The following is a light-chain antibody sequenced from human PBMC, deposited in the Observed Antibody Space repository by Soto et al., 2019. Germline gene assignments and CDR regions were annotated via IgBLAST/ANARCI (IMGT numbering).Light chain of an antibody. J-gene: IGLJ2*01. CDR2: EVS. CDR1: SSDVGGYNY. Sequence: QSALTQPASVSGSPGQSITISCTGTSSDVGGYNYVSWYQQHPGKAPKLMIYEVSNRPSGVSNRFSGSKSGNTASLTISGLQAEDEADYYCRSYTSSRPVVFGGGTKLTVL. CDR3: RSYTSSRPVV. V-gene: IGLV2-14*01.